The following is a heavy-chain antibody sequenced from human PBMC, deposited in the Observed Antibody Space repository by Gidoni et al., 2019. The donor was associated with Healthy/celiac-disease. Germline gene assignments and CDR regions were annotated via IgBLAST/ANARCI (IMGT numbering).Heavy chain of an antibody. CDR3: ARGRYSSGWQPLGQLYYFDY. Sequence: QVQLQESGPGLVKPSETLSLTCTVSGGSISRYYWSWIRQPPGKGLEWIGYIYYSGSTNYNPSLKSRVTISVDTSKNQFSLKLSSVTAADTAVYYCARGRYSSGWQPLGQLYYFDYWGQGTLVTVSS. V-gene: IGHV4-59*01. D-gene: IGHD6-19*01. CDR1: GGSISRYY. J-gene: IGHJ4*02. CDR2: IYYSGST.